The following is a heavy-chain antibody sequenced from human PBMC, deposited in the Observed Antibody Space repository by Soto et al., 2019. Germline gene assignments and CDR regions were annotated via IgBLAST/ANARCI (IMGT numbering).Heavy chain of an antibody. V-gene: IGHV4-39*01. CDR1: GGSISSSSYY. J-gene: IGHJ4*02. CDR3: ARLEGLATISYYFYF. CDR2: IYYSGST. Sequence: QLQLQESGPGLVKPSEALSLTCSVSGGSISSSSYYWGWIRQPPGKGLEWIGSIYYSGSTYYNPSLKRRVTISIDKSKNQCSLKLSSLTAADTAVYYCARLEGLATISYYFYFWGQGTLVTVSS. D-gene: IGHD3-9*01.